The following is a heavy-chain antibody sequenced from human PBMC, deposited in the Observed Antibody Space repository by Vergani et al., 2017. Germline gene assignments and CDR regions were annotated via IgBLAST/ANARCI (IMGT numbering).Heavy chain of an antibody. D-gene: IGHD3-10*01. CDR2: INHSGST. J-gene: IGHJ5*02. CDR3: ARGLPPPAGSRXSVAPPLKGGWFDP. Sequence: QVQLQQWGAGLLKPSETLYLTCAVYGGSFTGYYWSWIRQPPGKGLEWIGEINHSGSTNYNPSLKSRVTISVDTSKNQFSLKLSSVTAADTAVYYCARGLPPPAGSRXSVAPPLKGGWFDPWGQGTLVTVSS. V-gene: IGHV4-34*01. CDR1: GGSFTGYY.